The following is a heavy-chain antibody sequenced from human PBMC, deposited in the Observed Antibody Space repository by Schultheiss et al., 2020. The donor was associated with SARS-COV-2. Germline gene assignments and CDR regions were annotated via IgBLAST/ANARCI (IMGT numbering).Heavy chain of an antibody. V-gene: IGHV4-59*12. D-gene: IGHD3-9*01. J-gene: IGHJ6*03. CDR3: AAISNYYYYYLDI. Sequence: SQTLSLTCTVSGGSISSYYWSWIRQPPGKGLEWIGYIYYSGSTNYNSSLKSRVTISVDTSKNQFSLKLSSVTAADTAVYYCAAISNYYYYYLDIWGKGTTVTVSS. CDR1: GGSISSYY. CDR2: IYYSGST.